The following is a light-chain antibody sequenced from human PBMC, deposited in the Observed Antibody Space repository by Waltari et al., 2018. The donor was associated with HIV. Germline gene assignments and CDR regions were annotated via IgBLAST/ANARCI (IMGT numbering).Light chain of an antibody. CDR2: MTN. CDR1: SPNVGSNY. Sequence: QSVLTQPPSASGTPGQRITLSCSGSSPNVGSNYVYWYQQLPGTAPKVLIFMTNQRPSGVPDRFSASKSGTSASLAISGLRSEDEADYYCASWDDSLSIVVFGGGTKLTVL. J-gene: IGLJ2*01. V-gene: IGLV1-47*01. CDR3: ASWDDSLSIVV.